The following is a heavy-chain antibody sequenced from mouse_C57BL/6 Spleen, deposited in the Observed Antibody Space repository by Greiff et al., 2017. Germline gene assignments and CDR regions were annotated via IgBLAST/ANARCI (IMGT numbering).Heavy chain of an antibody. CDR3: ARRWDVAWFAY. CDR2: ISSGSSTI. V-gene: IGHV5-17*01. Sequence: EVMLVESGGGLVKPGGSLKLSCAASGFTFSDYGMHWVRQAPEKGLEWVAYISSGSSTIYYADTVKGRFTISRDNAKNTLFLQMTSLRSEDTAMYCCARRWDVAWFAYWGQGTLVTVSA. D-gene: IGHD4-1*01. CDR1: GFTFSDYG. J-gene: IGHJ3*01.